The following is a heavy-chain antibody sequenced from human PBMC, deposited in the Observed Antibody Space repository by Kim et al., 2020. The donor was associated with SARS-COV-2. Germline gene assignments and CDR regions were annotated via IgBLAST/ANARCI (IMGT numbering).Heavy chain of an antibody. J-gene: IGHJ4*02. D-gene: IGHD2-2*01. CDR3: AKAKRGYCSSTSCYYFDY. Sequence: KGRFTISRDNAKNYLYLKMNSLRAEDTALYYCAKAKRGYCSSTSCYYFDYWGQGTLVTVSS. V-gene: IGHV3-9*01.